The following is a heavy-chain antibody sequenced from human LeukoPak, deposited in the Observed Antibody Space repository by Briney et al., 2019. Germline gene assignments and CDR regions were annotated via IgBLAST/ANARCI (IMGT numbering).Heavy chain of an antibody. CDR1: GFTFRSYW. CDR2: IKQDGSEK. Sequence: GGSLRLSCAASGFTFRSYWMTWVRQAPGKGLEWVANIKQDGSEKYYVDSVRGRFTISRDNAKNSLYLQVNSLRAEDMAVYYCARDRNYYDSSGYHRVDYWGQGTLVTVSS. D-gene: IGHD3-22*01. V-gene: IGHV3-7*01. CDR3: ARDRNYYDSSGYHRVDY. J-gene: IGHJ4*02.